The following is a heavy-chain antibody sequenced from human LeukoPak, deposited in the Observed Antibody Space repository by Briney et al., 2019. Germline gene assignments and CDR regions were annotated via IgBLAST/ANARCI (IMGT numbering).Heavy chain of an antibody. CDR1: GDSMSTYY. V-gene: IGHV4-4*07. Sequence: PSETLSLTCTVSGDSMSTYYWSWIRQPARKGLEWIGRMYTSGSTNYNPSLKSRVTMSLDLSKNQFSLKLSSVTAADTAVYYCARSSLAAAGTFDYWGQGTLVTVSS. D-gene: IGHD6-13*01. CDR2: MYTSGST. CDR3: ARSSLAAAGTFDY. J-gene: IGHJ4*02.